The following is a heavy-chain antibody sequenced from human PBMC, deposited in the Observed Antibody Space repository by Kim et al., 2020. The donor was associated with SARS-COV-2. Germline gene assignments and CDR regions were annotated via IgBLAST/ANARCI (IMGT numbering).Heavy chain of an antibody. Sequence: GGSLRLSCAASGFTFSDHYMDWVRQAPGKGLEGVGRNRNKAKSYTTEYATSVKGRFAISRDDSKNSLYLQMNSLKTEDTAVYYCVRASSGSYSYYYGLD. CDR3: VRASSGSYSYYYGLD. V-gene: IGHV3-72*01. CDR2: NRNKAKSYTT. J-gene: IGHJ6*01. D-gene: IGHD1-26*01. CDR1: GFTFSDHY.